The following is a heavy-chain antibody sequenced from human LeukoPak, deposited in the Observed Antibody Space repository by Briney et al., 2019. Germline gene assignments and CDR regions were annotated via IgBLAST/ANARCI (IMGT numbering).Heavy chain of an antibody. CDR1: GGSISSGSYY. V-gene: IGHV4-61*01. J-gene: IGHJ3*02. CDR3: AREGIGNAFDI. CDR2: IYYSGST. D-gene: IGHD6-13*01. Sequence: SQTLSLTCTVSGGSISSGSYYWSWIRQPPGKGLEWIGYIYYSGSTNYNPSLKSRVTISVDTSKNQFSLKLSSVTAADTAVYYCAREGIGNAFDIWGQGTMVTVSS.